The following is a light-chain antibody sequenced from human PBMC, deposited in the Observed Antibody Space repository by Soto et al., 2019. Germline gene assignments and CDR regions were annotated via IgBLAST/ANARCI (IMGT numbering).Light chain of an antibody. Sequence: EIVLTQSPATLSLSPGERATLSCRASQNINTYLAWYQQKPGQAPRLLIYGASNRATGIPARFSGSGSGTAFTLTISSLEPEDFAVYYCQQRSNWPPITFGPGTKVDIK. CDR1: QNINTY. J-gene: IGKJ3*01. V-gene: IGKV3-11*01. CDR2: GAS. CDR3: QQRSNWPPIT.